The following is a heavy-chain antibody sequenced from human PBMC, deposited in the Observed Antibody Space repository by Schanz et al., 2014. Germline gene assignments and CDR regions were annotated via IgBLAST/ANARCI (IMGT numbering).Heavy chain of an antibody. V-gene: IGHV3-48*04. CDR3: ARDRVQYSSGWYSDY. D-gene: IGHD6-19*01. J-gene: IGHJ4*02. CDR1: EFSFSSFG. CDR2: LSGSGAGT. Sequence: EVQLVESGGGLVQPRGSLRLSCAASEFSFSSFGMNWVRQAPGKGLEWVSTLSGSGAGTFYADSVKGRFTISRDNAKNSLFLQMNSLSAEDTAVYYCARDRVQYSSGWYSDYWGQGTLVTVSS.